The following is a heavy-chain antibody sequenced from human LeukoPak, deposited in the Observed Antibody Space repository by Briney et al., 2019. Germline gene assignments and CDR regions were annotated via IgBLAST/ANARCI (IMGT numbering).Heavy chain of an antibody. V-gene: IGHV3-7*01. Sequence: PGGSLRLSCAASGFTFSSYWMSWVRQAPGKGLEWVANIKQDGSEKYYVDSVKGRFTISRDNAKNSLYLQMNSLRAEDTAVYYCARDLDYDILTGYYTPAYFDYWGQGTLVTVSS. CDR2: IKQDGSEK. CDR1: GFTFSSYW. J-gene: IGHJ4*02. CDR3: ARDLDYDILTGYYTPAYFDY. D-gene: IGHD3-9*01.